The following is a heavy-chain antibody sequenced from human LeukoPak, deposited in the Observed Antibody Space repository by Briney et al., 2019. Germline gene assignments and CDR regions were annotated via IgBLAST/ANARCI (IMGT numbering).Heavy chain of an antibody. Sequence: GESLRLSCAASGFSFSDSYMTWIRQAPGKGLEWVSYTSTRGSSISYADSVKGRFSISRDNAKSSLFLQMDSLRVDDTATYYCXXVLGTYFASWGQGTRVIVSS. D-gene: IGHD7-27*01. CDR3: XXVLGTYFAS. CDR1: GFSFSDSY. J-gene: IGHJ4*02. CDR2: TSTRGSSI. V-gene: IGHV3-11*01.